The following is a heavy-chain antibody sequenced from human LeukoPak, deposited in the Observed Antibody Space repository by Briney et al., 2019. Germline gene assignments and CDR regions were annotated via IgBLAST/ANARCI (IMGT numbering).Heavy chain of an antibody. J-gene: IGHJ4*02. CDR3: ARGMGDCSSTSC. CDR2: IIPIFGTA. D-gene: IGHD2-2*01. CDR1: GGTFSSYA. V-gene: IGHV1-69*06. Sequence: SVTVSCKASGGTFSSYAISWVRQAPGQGLEWMGVIIPIFGTANYAQKFQGRVTITADKSTSTAYMELSSLRSEDTAVYYCARGMGDCSSTSCWGQGTLVTVSS.